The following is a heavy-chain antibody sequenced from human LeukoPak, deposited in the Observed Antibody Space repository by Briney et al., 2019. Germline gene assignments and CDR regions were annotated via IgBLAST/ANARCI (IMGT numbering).Heavy chain of an antibody. CDR1: GFTFSSYW. D-gene: IGHD1-26*01. V-gene: IGHV3-7*01. CDR2: IKQDGSEE. CDR3: ARDRGWELPTQYFDY. J-gene: IGHJ4*02. Sequence: GGSLRLSCAASGFTFSSYWMTWVRQAPGKGLEWVANIKQDGSEENYGDSVKGRFTISRDNAKNSLYLQMNSLRAEDTAVYYCARDRGWELPTQYFDYWGQGTLVTVSS.